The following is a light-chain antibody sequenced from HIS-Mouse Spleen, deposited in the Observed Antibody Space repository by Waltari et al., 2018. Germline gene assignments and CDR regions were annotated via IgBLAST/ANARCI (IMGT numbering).Light chain of an antibody. CDR1: NIGSKS. V-gene: IGLV3-21*03. Sequence: SYVLTQPPSVSVAPGKTARITCGGNNIGSKSLQWYQQKPRQAPVLVVYDGSDRPSGIPERFSGSNSGNTATLTISRVEAGDEADYYCQVWDSSSDHVVFGGGTKLTVL. CDR3: QVWDSSSDHVV. CDR2: DGS. J-gene: IGLJ2*01.